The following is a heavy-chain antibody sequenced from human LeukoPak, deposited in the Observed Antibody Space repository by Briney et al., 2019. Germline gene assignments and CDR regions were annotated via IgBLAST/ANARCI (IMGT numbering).Heavy chain of an antibody. CDR3: AREPYGSGSYPLDY. J-gene: IGHJ4*02. CDR1: GFTFDDYA. V-gene: IGHV3-48*01. CDR2: ISSSSTTI. Sequence: GGSLRLSCAASGFTFDDYAMHWVRQAPGKGLEWVSYISSSSTTIYYADSVKGRFTISRDNAKNSLYLQMNSLRAEDTAMCYCAREPYGSGSYPLDYWGQGTLVTVSS. D-gene: IGHD3-10*01.